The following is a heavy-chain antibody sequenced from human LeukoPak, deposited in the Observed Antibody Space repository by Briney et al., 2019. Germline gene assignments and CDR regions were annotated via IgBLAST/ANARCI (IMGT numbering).Heavy chain of an antibody. V-gene: IGHV3-33*01. CDR2: IYYDGSNI. D-gene: IGHD3-22*01. CDR1: EFTFTTYG. J-gene: IGHJ4*02. CDR3: ASAGPLSSGYYEPFDY. Sequence: GGSLRLSCAASEFTFTTYGMHWVRQAPGKGLEWVAFIYYDGSNISYADYVKGRFTISRDISKNTLYLKMSSLRAEETDVYYCASAGPLSSGYYEPFDYWGQGPLVTVSS.